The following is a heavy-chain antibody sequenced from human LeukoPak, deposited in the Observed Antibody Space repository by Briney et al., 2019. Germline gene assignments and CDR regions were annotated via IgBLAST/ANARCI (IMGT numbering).Heavy chain of an antibody. CDR1: GFTFSSYA. J-gene: IGHJ4*02. Sequence: PGGSLRLFCAVSGFTFSSYAMSWVRQAPGKGLEWGSAISGSGGSTYYADSVKGRFTISRDNSKNTLYLQMNSLRAEDTAVYYCAKLVVVAARFDYWGQGTLVTVSS. D-gene: IGHD2-15*01. CDR3: AKLVVVAARFDY. CDR2: ISGSGGST. V-gene: IGHV3-23*01.